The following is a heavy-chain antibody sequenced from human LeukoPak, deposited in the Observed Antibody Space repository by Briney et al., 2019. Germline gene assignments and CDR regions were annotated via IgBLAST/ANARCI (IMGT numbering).Heavy chain of an antibody. CDR3: ARGSPSGSYVDYFDY. CDR2: ISSSSSYT. J-gene: IGHJ4*02. D-gene: IGHD1-26*01. Sequence: GGSLRLSCAASGFTFSSYSMNWVRQAPGKGLEWVSSISSSSSYTYYADSVKGRFAISRDKAKNSLYLQMNSLRVEDTAVYYCARGSPSGSYVDYFDYWGQGTLVTVSS. CDR1: GFTFSSYS. V-gene: IGHV3-21*01.